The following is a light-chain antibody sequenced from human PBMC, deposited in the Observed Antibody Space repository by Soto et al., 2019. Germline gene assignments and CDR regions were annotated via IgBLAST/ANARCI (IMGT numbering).Light chain of an antibody. J-gene: IGKJ5*01. CDR2: KAS. CDR1: QSISSC. CDR3: QQYDSYSTIT. Sequence: IQMTQSHSTLSSSLGDRVTITCRASQSISSCLAWYQQKPGKAPPLLIYKASNLESGVPSRFSGSGSGTEFTLTISSLQTDDFATYYCQQYDSYSTITFGQGTRLEIK. V-gene: IGKV1-5*03.